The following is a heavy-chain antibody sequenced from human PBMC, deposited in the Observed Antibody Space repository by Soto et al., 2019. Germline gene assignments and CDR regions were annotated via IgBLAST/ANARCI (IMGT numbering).Heavy chain of an antibody. Sequence: GESLKISGKVSGDSFNTYWIAWVRQIPGKGLEWMGITHPGDSETRYSPSFEGQVTISSDKSIITAYLQWSSLKASDTAMYYCARQGRDGHNQGYGMDVWGQGTTVTVSS. V-gene: IGHV5-51*01. CDR2: THPGDSET. CDR1: GDSFNTYW. CDR3: ARQGRDGHNQGYGMDV. J-gene: IGHJ6*02.